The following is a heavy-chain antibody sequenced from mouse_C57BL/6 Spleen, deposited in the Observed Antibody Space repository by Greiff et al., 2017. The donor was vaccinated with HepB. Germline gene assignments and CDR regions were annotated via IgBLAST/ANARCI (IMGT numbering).Heavy chain of an antibody. V-gene: IGHV3-1*01. CDR2: ISYSGST. D-gene: IGHD1-1*01. Sequence: EVQLQESGPGMVKPSQSLSLTCTVTGYSITSGYDWHWIRHFPGNKLEWMGYISYSGSTNYNPSLKSRISITHDTSKNHFFLKLNSVTTEDTATYYCAREDYGSSYEAWFAYWGQGTLVTVSA. CDR3: AREDYGSSYEAWFAY. CDR1: GYSITSGYD. J-gene: IGHJ3*01.